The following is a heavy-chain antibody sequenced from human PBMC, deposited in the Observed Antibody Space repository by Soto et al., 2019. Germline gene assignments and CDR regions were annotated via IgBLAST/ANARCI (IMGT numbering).Heavy chain of an antibody. Sequence: GGSLRLSCAASGFTFSIYAMSWVRQAPGKGLEWVSAISGSGGSTYYADSVKGRFTISRDNSKNTLYLQMNSLRAEDTAVYYCAKDLVTRRVAGIVDYWGQGTLVTVSS. D-gene: IGHD6-19*01. V-gene: IGHV3-23*01. CDR1: GFTFSIYA. CDR3: AKDLVTRRVAGIVDY. CDR2: ISGSGGST. J-gene: IGHJ4*02.